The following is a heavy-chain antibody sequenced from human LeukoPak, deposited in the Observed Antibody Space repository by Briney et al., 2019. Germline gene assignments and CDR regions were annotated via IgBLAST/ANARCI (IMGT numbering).Heavy chain of an antibody. CDR2: IHHGGST. V-gene: IGHV4-4*02. CDR1: GGSISSSNW. CDR3: IRGGRDQVYDI. J-gene: IGHJ3*02. D-gene: IGHD1-1*01. Sequence: SETLSLTCAVSGGSISSSNWWSWVRQPPGKGLEWIGEIHHGGSTNYNPSLKSRVTISVDKSKDQFSLKLSSVTAADTAVYYCIRGGRDQVYDIWGQGTMVTVSS.